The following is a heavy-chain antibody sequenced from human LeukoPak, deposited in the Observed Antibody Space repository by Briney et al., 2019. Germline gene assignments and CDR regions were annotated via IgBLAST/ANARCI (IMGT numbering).Heavy chain of an antibody. CDR3: ARGLIAAGYYYYYYMDV. D-gene: IGHD6-25*01. V-gene: IGHV1-8*03. CDR1: GGTFNNYA. J-gene: IGHJ6*03. Sequence: GASVKVSCKASGGTFNNYAINWVRQATGQGLEWMGWMNPNSGNTGYAQKFQGRVTITRNTSISTAYMELSSLRSEDTAVYYCARGLIAAGYYYYYYMDVWGKGTTVTVSS. CDR2: MNPNSGNT.